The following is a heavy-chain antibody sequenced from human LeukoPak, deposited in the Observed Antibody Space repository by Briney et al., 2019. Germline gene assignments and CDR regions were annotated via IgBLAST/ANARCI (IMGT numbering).Heavy chain of an antibody. V-gene: IGHV3-21*01. D-gene: IGHD2-15*01. Sequence: GGSLRLSCAASGFTFSSYSMNWVRRAPGKGLEWVSSISSSSSYIYYADSVKGRFTISRDNAKNSLYLQMNSLRAEDTAVYYCAREGPECHSGGSCYPGGYYGMDVWGQGTTVTVSS. CDR2: ISSSSSYI. CDR3: AREGPECHSGGSCYPGGYYGMDV. CDR1: GFTFSSYS. J-gene: IGHJ6*02.